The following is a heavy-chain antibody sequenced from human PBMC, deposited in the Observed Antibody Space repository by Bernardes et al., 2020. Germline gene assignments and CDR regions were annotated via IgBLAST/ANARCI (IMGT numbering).Heavy chain of an antibody. CDR1: SVILNNYG. CDR3: ARDSGGGGSYFDI. J-gene: IGHJ3*02. CDR2: LDPTGTNT. Sequence: GGSLRLSCTASSVILNNYGMVWVRQVPGKGLEWVSTLDPTGTNTYYPDSVRGRFTISRDISRSTLYLQMNSLRAEDTALYYCARDSGGGGSYFDIWGQGTKVTVSS. D-gene: IGHD2-15*01. V-gene: IGHV3-23*01.